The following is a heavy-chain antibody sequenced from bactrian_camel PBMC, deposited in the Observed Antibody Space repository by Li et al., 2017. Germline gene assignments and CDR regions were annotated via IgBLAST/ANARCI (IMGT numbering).Heavy chain of an antibody. CDR3: GSDEEMLDCDNPRHFMLQAGDY. CDR1: RPPHPRHGGFC. J-gene: IGHJ4*01. Sequence: HVQLVESGGGSVQAGGSLRLSCIASRPPHPRHGGFCMAWFRQGPEKAREGVAGIDRYGSTTYADSVKGRFTIFRDNAEHTLSLQMISLKPEDSAMYYCGSDEEMLDCDNPRHFMLQAGDYWGQGTQVTVS. CDR2: IDRYGST. V-gene: IGHV3S55*01. D-gene: IGHD1*01.